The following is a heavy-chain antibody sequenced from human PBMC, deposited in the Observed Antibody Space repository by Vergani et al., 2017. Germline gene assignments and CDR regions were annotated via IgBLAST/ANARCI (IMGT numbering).Heavy chain of an antibody. J-gene: IGHJ4*02. V-gene: IGHV4-31*03. CDR1: GASINSGGYY. CDR3: ARDRGLAGSAYYAVGY. D-gene: IGHD6-13*01. Sequence: QVQLQESGPGLVTPSQTLSLTCSVSGASINSGGYYWSWIRQSPGGGLEWIGYIYYSGNTYYNPSFKSRVTISVDTSKNQISLDLNSVTAADTAVYYCARDRGLAGSAYYAVGYWGQGTLVTGSS. CDR2: IYYSGNT.